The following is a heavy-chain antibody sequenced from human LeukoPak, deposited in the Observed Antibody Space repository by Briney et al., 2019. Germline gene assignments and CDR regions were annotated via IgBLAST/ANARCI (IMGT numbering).Heavy chain of an antibody. D-gene: IGHD2-2*01. V-gene: IGHV3-21*03. J-gene: IGHJ4*02. CDR2: ISSSSSYI. Sequence: PGGSLRLSCAVSGFTVSSDYMTWVRQAPGKGLEWVSSISSSSSYIFYADSVKGRFTISRDNVKNSLYLQVNSPRAEDTAVYYCARAQGYCTNTSCPFDYWGQGTLVTVSS. CDR1: GFTVSSDY. CDR3: ARAQGYCTNTSCPFDY.